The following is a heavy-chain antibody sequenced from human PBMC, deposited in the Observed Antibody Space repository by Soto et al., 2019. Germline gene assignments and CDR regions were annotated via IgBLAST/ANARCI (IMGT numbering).Heavy chain of an antibody. J-gene: IGHJ4*02. V-gene: IGHV3-21*01. D-gene: IGHD1-1*01. CDR2: ISSSSSYI. CDR3: ARCRDGYNWECSY. CDR1: VFTFSSYS. Sequence: PGWSLRLSCAASVFTFSSYSMNWVRQAPGKGLEWVSSISSSSSYIYYADSVKGRFTISRDNAKNSLYLQMNSLRAEDTAVYYCARCRDGYNWECSYWGQGTLVTVSS.